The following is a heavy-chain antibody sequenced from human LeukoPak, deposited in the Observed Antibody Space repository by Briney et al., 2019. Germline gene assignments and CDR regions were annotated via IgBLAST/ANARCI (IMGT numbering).Heavy chain of an antibody. CDR1: GFTFSSFW. CDR2: IKQDGSEK. Sequence: GGSLRLSCAASGFTFSSFWMSWVRQAPGKGLEWVANIKQDGSEKSYVDSVKGRFTISRDNAKNSLYLQMNSLRAEDTAVYYCARDVVVMTPSVYYYYYGMDVWGQGTTVTVSS. D-gene: IGHD2-21*02. J-gene: IGHJ6*02. CDR3: ARDVVVMTPSVYYYYYGMDV. V-gene: IGHV3-7*01.